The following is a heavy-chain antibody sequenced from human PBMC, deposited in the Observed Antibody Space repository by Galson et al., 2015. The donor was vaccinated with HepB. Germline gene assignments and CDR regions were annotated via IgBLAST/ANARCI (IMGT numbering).Heavy chain of an antibody. CDR3: ARAWAEGYCSGGSCLNYYYYYGMDV. V-gene: IGHV1-18*01. CDR2: ISAYNGNT. D-gene: IGHD2-15*01. CDR1: GYTFTSYG. Sequence: SVKVSCKASGYTFTSYGISWVRQAPGQGPEWMGWISAYNGNTNYAQKLQGRVTMTTDTSTSTAYMELRSLRSDDTAVYYCARAWAEGYCSGGSCLNYYYYYGMDVWGQGPRSPSP. J-gene: IGHJ6*02.